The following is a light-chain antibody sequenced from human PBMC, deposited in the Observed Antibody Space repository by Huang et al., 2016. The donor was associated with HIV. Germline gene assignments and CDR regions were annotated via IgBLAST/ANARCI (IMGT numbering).Light chain of an antibody. CDR1: QGFTSS. V-gene: IGKV1-NL1*01. CDR3: QQYYSTPPT. Sequence: DIQMTQSPSSLSASVGDRVTITCRASQGFTSSLAWYQQKPGKAPKLLLAGASRLERGVPSRFSGSGSGTDYTLTISSLQPEDFATYYCQQYYSTPPTFGQGTKLEIK. J-gene: IGKJ2*01. CDR2: GAS.